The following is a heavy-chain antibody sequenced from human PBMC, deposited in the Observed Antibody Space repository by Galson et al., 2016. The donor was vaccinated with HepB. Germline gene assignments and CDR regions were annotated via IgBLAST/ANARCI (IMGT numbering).Heavy chain of an antibody. CDR2: IWYDGSSK. CDR3: ARIPDS. CDR1: GFTFSNYA. V-gene: IGHV3-33*01. Sequence: SLRLSCAASGFTFSNYAMHWVRQAPGKGLEWVAVIWYDGSSKYYIDSVKGRFTISRDNSKNTLNLQMSSLAAEDTAVYYCARIPDSWGQGTLVIVSS. D-gene: IGHD2-21*01. J-gene: IGHJ4*02.